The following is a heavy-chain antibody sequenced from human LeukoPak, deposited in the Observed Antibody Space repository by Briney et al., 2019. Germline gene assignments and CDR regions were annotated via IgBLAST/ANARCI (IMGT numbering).Heavy chain of an antibody. CDR2: ISYDGSNK. CDR3: ARALTPDDAFDI. V-gene: IGHV3-30-3*01. J-gene: IGHJ3*02. D-gene: IGHD1-14*01. Sequence: GRSLRLSCAASGFTFSSYAMHWVRQAPGKGLEWVAVISYDGSNKYYADFVKGRFTISRDNSKNTLYLQMNSLRAEDTAVYYCARALTPDDAFDIWGQGTMVTVSS. CDR1: GFTFSSYA.